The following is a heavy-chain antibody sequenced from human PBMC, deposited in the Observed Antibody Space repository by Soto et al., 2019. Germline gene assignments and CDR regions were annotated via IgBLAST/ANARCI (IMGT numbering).Heavy chain of an antibody. J-gene: IGHJ4*02. CDR2: IYYSGST. V-gene: IGHV4-59*01. CDR3: ARDRDRYNPYVFDY. D-gene: IGHD1-1*01. Sequence: QVQLQESGPGLVKPSETLSLTCTVSGGSISSYYWSWIRQPPGKGLEWIGYIYYSGSTNYNPALKSRVTISVDTSKNQFSLTLSSVTAADTAVYYCARDRDRYNPYVFDYWCQGTRVTVSS. CDR1: GGSISSYY.